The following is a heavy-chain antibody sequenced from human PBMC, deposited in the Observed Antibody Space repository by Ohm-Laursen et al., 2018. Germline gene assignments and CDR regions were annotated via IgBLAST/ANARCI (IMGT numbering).Heavy chain of an antibody. J-gene: IGHJ4*02. D-gene: IGHD2-8*01. CDR1: GFTFINAW. CDR3: TSRPPPLMVYAEGDY. CDR2: IRSKANSYAT. V-gene: IGHV3-73*01. Sequence: GSLRLSCAASGFTFINAWMNWVRQAPGKGLEWVGRIRSKANSYATAYAASVKGRFTISRNDSKNTAYLQMNSLKTEDTAVYYCTSRPPPLMVYAEGDYWGQGTLVTVSS.